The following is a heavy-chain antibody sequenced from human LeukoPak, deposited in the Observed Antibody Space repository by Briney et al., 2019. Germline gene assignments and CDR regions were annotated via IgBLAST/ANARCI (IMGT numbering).Heavy chain of an antibody. V-gene: IGHV3-33*08. D-gene: IGHD3-10*01. CDR1: GFTFSSYA. CDR3: ARDGSLQAFDY. CDR2: IWYDGSNK. Sequence: GGSLRLSCAASGFTFSSYAMSWVRQAPGKGLEWVAVIWYDGSNKYYADSVKGRFTISRDNSKNTLYLQMNSLRAEDTAVYYCARDGSLQAFDYWGQGTLVTVSS. J-gene: IGHJ4*02.